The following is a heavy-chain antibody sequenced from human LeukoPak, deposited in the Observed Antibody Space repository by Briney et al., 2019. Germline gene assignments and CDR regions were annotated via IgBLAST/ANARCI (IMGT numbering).Heavy chain of an antibody. V-gene: IGHV3-48*03. CDR2: ISAIDSTT. CDR1: GFTFSNYE. D-gene: IGHD6-13*01. CDR3: ARGLASSNWPHWFDP. Sequence: GGSLRVSCAASGFTFSNYEMNWVRQARGKGLEWVSYISAIDSTTYYADSVKGRFTISRDNAKNSLYLQMNSLRVEDTAVYHCARGLASSNWPHWFDPWGQGTLVSVSS. J-gene: IGHJ5*02.